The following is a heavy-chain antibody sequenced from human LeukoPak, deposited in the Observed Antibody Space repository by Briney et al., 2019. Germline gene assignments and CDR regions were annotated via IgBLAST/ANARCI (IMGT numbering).Heavy chain of an antibody. D-gene: IGHD3-3*01. J-gene: IGHJ5*02. V-gene: IGHV3-11*06. CDR3: ARDRYYDFWSGYYRHNWFDP. Sequence: GGSLRLSCAASGFTFSDYYMSWIRQAPGKGLEWVSSISSSSSYIYYADSVKGRFTISRDNAKNSLYLQMNSLRAEDTAVYYCARDRYYDFWSGYYRHNWFDPWGQGTLVTVSS. CDR2: ISSSSSYI. CDR1: GFTFSDYY.